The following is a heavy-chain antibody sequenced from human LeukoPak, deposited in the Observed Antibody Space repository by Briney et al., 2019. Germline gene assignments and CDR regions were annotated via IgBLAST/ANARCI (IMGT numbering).Heavy chain of an antibody. D-gene: IGHD2-15*01. Sequence: GSLRLSCAASGFTFTTYGMNWVRQAPGKGLEWVSVIHSGGSTYYADSVKGRFTISRDNSNNTLYLQMNSLRAEDTAVYYCARGYCSGGSCYRAPFTYWGQGTLVTVSS. V-gene: IGHV3-53*01. J-gene: IGHJ4*02. CDR3: ARGYCSGGSCYRAPFTY. CDR1: GFTFTTYG. CDR2: IHSGGST.